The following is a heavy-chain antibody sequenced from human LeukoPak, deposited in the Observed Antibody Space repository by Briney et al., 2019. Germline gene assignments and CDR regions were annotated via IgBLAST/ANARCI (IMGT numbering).Heavy chain of an antibody. V-gene: IGHV4-34*01. CDR1: GGSFSGYY. Sequence: SETLSLTCAVYGGSFSGYYWSWIRQPPGKGLEWIGEINHSGSTNYNPSLKSRVTISVDTSKNQFSLKLSSVTAADTAVYYCARRMAAAGHWYFNLWGRGTLVTVSS. D-gene: IGHD6-13*01. J-gene: IGHJ2*01. CDR3: ARRMAAAGHWYFNL. CDR2: INHSGST.